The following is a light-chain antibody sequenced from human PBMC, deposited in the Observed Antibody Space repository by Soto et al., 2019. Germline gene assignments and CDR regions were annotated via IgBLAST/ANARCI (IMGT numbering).Light chain of an antibody. V-gene: IGLV2-8*01. CDR2: EVN. J-gene: IGLJ2*01. CDR1: SSDVGGYHS. CDR3: SSYAGSTNLV. Sequence: QSVLTQPPSASGSPGQSVTISCTGTSSDVGGYHSVSWYQQHPGRAPKLMIFEVNKRPSGVPDRFSGSKSGNTASLTVSGLQAEDEADYYCSSYAGSTNLVFGGGTQLTVL.